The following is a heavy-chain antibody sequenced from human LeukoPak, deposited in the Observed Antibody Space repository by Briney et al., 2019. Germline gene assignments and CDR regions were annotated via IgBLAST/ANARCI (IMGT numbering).Heavy chain of an antibody. CDR1: GFTVSGNY. CDR2: IYSGSTT. J-gene: IGHJ4*02. D-gene: IGHD2/OR15-2a*01. CDR3: ARAYLNDF. V-gene: IGHV3-53*01. Sequence: GGSLRLSCAASGFTVSGNYMSWVRQAPGKGLEWVSVIYSGSTTYYADSVKGRFTISRDNSKSTLYLQMNSLRVEDTAVYYCARAYLNDFWGQGTLVTVSS.